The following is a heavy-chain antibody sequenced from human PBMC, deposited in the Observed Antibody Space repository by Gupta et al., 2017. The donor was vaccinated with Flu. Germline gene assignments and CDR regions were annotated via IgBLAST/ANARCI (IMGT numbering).Heavy chain of an antibody. CDR1: A. V-gene: IGHV1-3*01. Sequence: ALHWVRQAPGQSLECMGWINAGNGNTKYSQNFQGRVTISRNTSANTAYMELSSLRSEDTAVYYCARGGRDSSSSEYNWFDPWGQGTLVTVSS. CDR3: ARGGRDSSSSEYNWFDP. D-gene: IGHD6-6*01. CDR2: INAGNGNT. J-gene: IGHJ5*02.